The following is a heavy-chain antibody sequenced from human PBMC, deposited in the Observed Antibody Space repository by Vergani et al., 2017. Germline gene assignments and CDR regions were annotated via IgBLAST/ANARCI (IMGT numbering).Heavy chain of an antibody. V-gene: IGHV3-13*01. D-gene: IGHD6-6*01. CDR3: ARRDSSSPALDY. J-gene: IGHJ4*02. Sequence: EVQLVESGGGLVQPGGCLRLSCAASGFTFSTYDMHWVRQATGKGLEWVSAIGTAGDTYYPGSVKGRFTISRENAKNSLYLQMNGLRAGDTAVYYCARRDSSSPALDYWGQGTLVTVSS. CDR2: IGTAGDT. CDR1: GFTFSTYD.